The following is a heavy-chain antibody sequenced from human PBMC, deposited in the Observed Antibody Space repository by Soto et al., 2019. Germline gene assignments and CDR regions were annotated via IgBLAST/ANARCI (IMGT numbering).Heavy chain of an antibody. CDR1: GLTFCSYW. J-gene: IGHJ4*02. V-gene: IGHV3-74*01. CDR2: INSDGSST. Sequence: GGSLSLSCAASGLTFCSYWMHWVRQDPGKGLVWVSRINSDGSSTSYADSVKGRFTISRDNAKNTLYLQMNSLRAEDTAVYYCARGSPPYYSSSSGPFDYWGQGTLVTVSS. D-gene: IGHD6-6*01. CDR3: ARGSPPYYSSSSGPFDY.